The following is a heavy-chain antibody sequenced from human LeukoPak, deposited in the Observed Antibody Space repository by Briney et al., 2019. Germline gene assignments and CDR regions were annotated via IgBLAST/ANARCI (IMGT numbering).Heavy chain of an antibody. CDR3: AKAPSIWFGESPFDY. J-gene: IGHJ4*02. CDR2: ISGSGGST. V-gene: IGHV3-23*01. Sequence: GGSLRLSCAASGFTFSNYAMSWVRQAPGKGLEWVSAISGSGGSTYYADSVKGRFTISRDNSKNTLYLQVNSLRAEDTAVYYCAKAPSIWFGESPFDYWGQGTLDTVSS. D-gene: IGHD3-10*01. CDR1: GFTFSNYA.